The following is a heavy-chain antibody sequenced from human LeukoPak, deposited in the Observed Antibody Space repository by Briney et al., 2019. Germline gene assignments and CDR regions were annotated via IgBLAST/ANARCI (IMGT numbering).Heavy chain of an antibody. CDR1: GGSISSYY. Sequence: SETLSLTCTVSGGSISSYYWSWIRQPAGKGLEWIGRIYTSGSTNYNPSLKSRVTMSVDTSKNQFSLKLSSVTAADTAVYYYAGSIAAAAPGGYMDVWGKGTTVTVSS. V-gene: IGHV4-4*07. D-gene: IGHD6-13*01. CDR2: IYTSGST. J-gene: IGHJ6*03. CDR3: AGSIAAAAPGGYMDV.